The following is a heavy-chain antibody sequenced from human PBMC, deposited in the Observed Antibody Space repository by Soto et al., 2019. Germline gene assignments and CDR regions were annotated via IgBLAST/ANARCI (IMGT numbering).Heavy chain of an antibody. V-gene: IGHV4-59*12. CDR1: GDSISSYY. CDR3: ARGRISTD. Sequence: SETLSLTCTVSGDSISSYYWNWIRQSPGNELEWIGYVSFRGTTNYNPSLKSRVTITIDTSKNQFSLKLSSVTAADTAVYYCARGRISTDWGQGTMVTVSS. D-gene: IGHD2-15*01. CDR2: VSFRGTT. J-gene: IGHJ3*01.